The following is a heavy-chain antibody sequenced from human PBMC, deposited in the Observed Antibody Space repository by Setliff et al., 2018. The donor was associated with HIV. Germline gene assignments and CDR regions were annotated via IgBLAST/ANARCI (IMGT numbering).Heavy chain of an antibody. CDR3: ARQTWEYYDTLTGYYRSPKNFDS. V-gene: IGHV4-39*01. CDR1: GGSINRSNYY. CDR2: ISYTGST. Sequence: SETLSLTCTVPGGSINRSNYYWGWIRQPPGKGLEWIGTISYTGSTYYDPSLKSRATISLDTSKNQFFLKLSSVTAPDTAINYCARQTWEYYDTLTGYYRSPKNFDSWGQGTLVTVSS. D-gene: IGHD3-9*01. J-gene: IGHJ4*02.